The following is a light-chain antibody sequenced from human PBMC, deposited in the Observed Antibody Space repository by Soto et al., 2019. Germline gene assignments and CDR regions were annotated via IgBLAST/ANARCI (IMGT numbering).Light chain of an antibody. CDR1: SSDVGGYNY. CDR3: SSYTSSSTSV. CDR2: EVS. J-gene: IGLJ2*01. Sequence: QSVLTQPASVSGSPGQSITISCTGTSSDVGGYNYVSWYQQHPGKAPKLMIYEVSNRPSGLSNRFSGSKSGNTASLTISGLQAEDEADYYCSSYTSSSTSVFGGGTKVTVL. V-gene: IGLV2-14*01.